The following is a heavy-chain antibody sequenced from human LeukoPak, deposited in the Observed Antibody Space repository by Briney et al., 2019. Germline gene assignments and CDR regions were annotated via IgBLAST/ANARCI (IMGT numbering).Heavy chain of an antibody. J-gene: IGHJ4*02. CDR3: AKGPVGDSSHFDY. D-gene: IGHD2-21*02. V-gene: IGHV3-15*01. CDR1: GFTFSSAW. Sequence: GGSLRLSCAASGFTFSSAWMSWVRQAPGKGLEWVGRIKSKTDGGTTDYAAPVKGRFTMSRDDSKNTLFLQMNSLTTEDTAVYYCAKGPVGDSSHFDYWGQGTLVTASS. CDR2: IKSKTDGGTT.